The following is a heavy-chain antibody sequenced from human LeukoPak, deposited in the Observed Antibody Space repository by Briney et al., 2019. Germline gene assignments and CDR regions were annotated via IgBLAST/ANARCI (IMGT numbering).Heavy chain of an antibody. CDR1: GFTFSDYY. V-gene: IGHV3-23*01. J-gene: IGHJ4*02. Sequence: GGSLRLSCAASGFTFSDYYMSWIRQAPGKGLEWVSAISGSGGSTYYADSVKGRFTISRDNSKNTLYLQMNSLRAEDTAVYYCAKCLRYDFWSGTGFDYWGQGTLVTVSS. D-gene: IGHD3-3*01. CDR2: ISGSGGST. CDR3: AKCLRYDFWSGTGFDY.